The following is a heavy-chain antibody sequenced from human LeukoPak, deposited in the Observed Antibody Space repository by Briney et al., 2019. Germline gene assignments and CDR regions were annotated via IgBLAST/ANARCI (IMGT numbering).Heavy chain of an antibody. V-gene: IGHV1-69*13. J-gene: IGHJ4*02. Sequence: ASVKVSCKASGYTFTSYYMHWVRQAPGQGLEWMGGIIPIFGTANYAQKFQGRVTITADESTSTAYMELSSLRSEDTAVYYCARDTEGMAYYFDYWGQGTLVTVSS. CDR3: ARDTEGMAYYFDY. CDR2: IIPIFGTA. D-gene: IGHD5-24*01. CDR1: GYTFTSYY.